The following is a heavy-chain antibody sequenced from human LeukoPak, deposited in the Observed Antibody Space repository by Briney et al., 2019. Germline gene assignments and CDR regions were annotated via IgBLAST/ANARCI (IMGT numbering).Heavy chain of an antibody. J-gene: IGHJ3*01. CDR3: ARGGVHHAFDV. D-gene: IGHD3-3*01. CDR2: IDNDGRGT. Sequence: PGGSLRLSCAASGFIFSSYGFYWVRQVPEKGLEYVSRIDNDGRGTTYADSVKGRYTISRDNTKNTVYLQMNSLRPEDTAMYYCARGGVHHAFDVWGQGTMVTVSS. CDR1: GFIFSSYG. V-gene: IGHV3-74*01.